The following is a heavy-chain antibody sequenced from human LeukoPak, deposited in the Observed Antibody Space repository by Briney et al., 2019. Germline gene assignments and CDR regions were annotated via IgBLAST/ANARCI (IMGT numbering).Heavy chain of an antibody. CDR2: ISSSSSYI. V-gene: IGHV3-21*01. CDR3: ASGYCSSTSCYPSYYYYYMDV. CDR1: GFPFSNAW. J-gene: IGHJ6*03. Sequence: PGGSLRLSCAASGFPFSNAWMSWVRQAPGKGLEWVSSISSSSSYIYYADSVKGRFTISRDNAKNSLYLQMNSLRAEDTAVYYCASGYCSSTSCYPSYYYYYMDVWGKGTTVTVSS. D-gene: IGHD2-2*01.